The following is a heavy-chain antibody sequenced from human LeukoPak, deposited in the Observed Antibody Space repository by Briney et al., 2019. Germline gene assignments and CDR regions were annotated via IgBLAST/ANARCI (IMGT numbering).Heavy chain of an antibody. D-gene: IGHD2-2*01. V-gene: IGHV3-23*01. J-gene: IGHJ3*02. CDR1: GFTFSSYA. CDR2: ISGSGGST. CDR3: AKQQLNPRIVVVPAAAPDAFDI. Sequence: GGSLRLSCAASGFTFSSYAMSWVRQAPGKGLEWVSAISGSGGSTCYADSVKGRFTISRDNSKNTLYLQMNSLRAEDTAVYYCAKQQLNPRIVVVPAAAPDAFDIWGQGTMVTVSS.